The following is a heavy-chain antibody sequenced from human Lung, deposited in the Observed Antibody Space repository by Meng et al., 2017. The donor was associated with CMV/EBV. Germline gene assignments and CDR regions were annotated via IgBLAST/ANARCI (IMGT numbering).Heavy chain of an antibody. Sequence: SXXVSXXASGYTFTGYYMHWVRQAPGQGLEWMGWINPNSGGTNHAQKFQGRVTMTRDTSISTAYMELSRLRSDDTAVYYCARELDLQLGYCSGGSCYGRGNWFDPWXQGTXVTVAS. CDR2: INPNSGGT. J-gene: IGHJ5*02. CDR3: ARELDLQLGYCSGGSCYGRGNWFDP. D-gene: IGHD2-15*01. CDR1: GYTFTGYY. V-gene: IGHV1-2*02.